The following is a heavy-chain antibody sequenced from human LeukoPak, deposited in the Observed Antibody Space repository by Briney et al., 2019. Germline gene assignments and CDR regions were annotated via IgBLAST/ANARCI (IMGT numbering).Heavy chain of an antibody. J-gene: IGHJ4*02. D-gene: IGHD4-17*01. CDR1: GFTFSSYA. Sequence: PGGSLRLSCAASGFTFSSYAMHWVRQAPGKGLEWVAVISYDGSNKYYADSVKGRFTISRDNSKNTLYLQMNSLRAEDTAVYYCARDEAIFSTVTTHFDYWGQGTLVTVSS. CDR3: ARDEAIFSTVTTHFDY. V-gene: IGHV3-30-3*01. CDR2: ISYDGSNK.